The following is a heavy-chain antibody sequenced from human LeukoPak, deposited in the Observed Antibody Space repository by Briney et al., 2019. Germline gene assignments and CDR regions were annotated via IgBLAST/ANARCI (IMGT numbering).Heavy chain of an antibody. Sequence: SGGSLRLSCAVSGFTVSSNYISWVRQAPGKGLEWVSIIYSGGSTYYADSVKGRFTISRDNSKNILYLQMNSLRAEDTALYYCARVGYTDTWYSSPPFDYWGQGTLVTVSS. CDR2: IYSGGST. J-gene: IGHJ4*02. D-gene: IGHD2-15*01. CDR3: ARVGYTDTWYSSPPFDY. CDR1: GFTVSSNY. V-gene: IGHV3-66*01.